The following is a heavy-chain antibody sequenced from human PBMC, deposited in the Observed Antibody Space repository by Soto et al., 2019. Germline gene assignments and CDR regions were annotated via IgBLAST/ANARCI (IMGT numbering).Heavy chain of an antibody. Sequence: WGSLRLSCEASGFTFSRVSINWVRQVPGKGLEWVASISSASSETWYADSVKGRFIISRDNAQNSLFLQMNTLRPEDSAIYYCARVAYWGPGTQVTVSS. CDR2: ISSASSET. CDR3: ARVAY. V-gene: IGHV3-21*01. CDR1: GFTFSRVS. J-gene: IGHJ4*02.